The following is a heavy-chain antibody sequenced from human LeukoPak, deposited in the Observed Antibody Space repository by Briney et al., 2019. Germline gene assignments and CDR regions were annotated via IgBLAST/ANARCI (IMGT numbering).Heavy chain of an antibody. CDR2: ISGSGGST. J-gene: IGHJ6*02. CDR1: GFTFSSYA. CDR3: AKDFGDLDSSGWYSNYFGMDV. Sequence: GGSLRLSCAASGFTFSSYAMSWVRQAPGKGLEWVSAISGSGGSTYHADSVKGRFTISRDISKYTLYLQMNSLRAEDTAVYYCAKDFGDLDSSGWYSNYFGMDVWGQGTTVTVSS. D-gene: IGHD6-19*01. V-gene: IGHV3-23*01.